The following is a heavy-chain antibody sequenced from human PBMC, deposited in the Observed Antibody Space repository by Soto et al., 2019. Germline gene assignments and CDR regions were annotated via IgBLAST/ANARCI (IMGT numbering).Heavy chain of an antibody. J-gene: IGHJ6*02. Sequence: ASVKVSCNASGYTFTSYDINLVRQATEQGLEWMGWMIPNIGNTNYAQKFQDRVTITTDTSTSTAYMELSSLRSEDTAVYYCARGGKMATTYYYYGMDVWGQGTTVTVSS. CDR3: ARGGKMATTYYYYGMDV. CDR2: MIPNIGNT. D-gene: IGHD5-12*01. CDR1: GYTFTSYD. V-gene: IGHV1-8*01.